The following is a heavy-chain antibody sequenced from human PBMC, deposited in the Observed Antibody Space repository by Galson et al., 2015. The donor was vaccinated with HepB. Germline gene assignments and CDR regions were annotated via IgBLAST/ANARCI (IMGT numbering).Heavy chain of an antibody. CDR1: GYTFTSYG. V-gene: IGHV1-18*01. CDR3: ARDGGYCTGGVCYRDFDY. CDR2: ISAYNGNT. D-gene: IGHD2-8*02. Sequence: SVKVSCKASGYTFTSYGISWVRQAPGQGLEWMGWISAYNGNTNYAQKLQGRVTMTTDTSTSTAYMELRSLRSDDTAVYYCARDGGYCTGGVCYRDFDYWGQGTLVTVSS. J-gene: IGHJ4*02.